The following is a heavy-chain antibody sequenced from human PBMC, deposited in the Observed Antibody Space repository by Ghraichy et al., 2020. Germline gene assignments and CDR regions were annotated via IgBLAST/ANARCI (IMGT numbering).Heavy chain of an antibody. V-gene: IGHV1-2*02. D-gene: IGHD6-13*01. CDR3: AREGPAAGYYFDY. J-gene: IGHJ4*02. CDR1: GYTFTGYY. CDR2: INPNSGGT. Sequence: ASVKVSCKASGYTFTGYYMHWVRQAPGQGLEWMGWINPNSGGTNYAQKFQGRVTMTRDTSISTAYMELSRLRSDDTAVYYCAREGPAAGYYFDYWGQGTLVTVSS.